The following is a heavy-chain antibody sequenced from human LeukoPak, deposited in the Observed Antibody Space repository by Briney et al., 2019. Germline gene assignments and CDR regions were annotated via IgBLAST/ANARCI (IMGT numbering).Heavy chain of an antibody. V-gene: IGHV5-51*01. J-gene: IGHJ6*02. Sequence: GESLKISCKGLGFSVSRYWIGWVRQMPGKGLEWMGIIYPGDSDTRYSPSFQGQVTITADTSVNTAYLQWSSLKASDTAMYYCTRRGLPEPPSYYYNGMDVWGQGTAATVSS. D-gene: IGHD2-15*01. CDR3: TRRGLPEPPSYYYNGMDV. CDR2: IYPGDSDT. CDR1: GFSVSRYW.